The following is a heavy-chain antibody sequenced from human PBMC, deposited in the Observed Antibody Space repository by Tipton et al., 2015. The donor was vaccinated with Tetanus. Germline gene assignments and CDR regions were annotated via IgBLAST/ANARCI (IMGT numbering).Heavy chain of an antibody. CDR2: TYGDGST. V-gene: IGHV3-53*01. Sequence: SLRLSCAASGFSVSGKYMTWVRQAPGKGLEWVSLTYGDGSTYYADSVKGRFTISRDDAKNSLYLQMNSLRVDDTAVYYCARGMSFDPWGQGTLVTVSS. CDR3: ARGMSFDP. J-gene: IGHJ5*02. CDR1: GFSVSGKY.